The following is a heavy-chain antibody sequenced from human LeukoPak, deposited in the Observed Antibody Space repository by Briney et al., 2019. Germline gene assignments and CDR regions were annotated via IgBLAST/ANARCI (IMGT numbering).Heavy chain of an antibody. V-gene: IGHV3-23*01. CDR3: AKYSWGAVAAPFDY. Sequence: GGSLRLSCAASGFTFSDYGMSWVRQAPGKGLEWVSAMSGDGATTYYADSVKGRFTISRDNSKNTVYVQMKNLRAEDTAVYYCAKYSWGAVAAPFDYWGQGALVTVSS. CDR2: MSGDGATT. J-gene: IGHJ4*02. CDR1: GFTFSDYG. D-gene: IGHD6-19*01.